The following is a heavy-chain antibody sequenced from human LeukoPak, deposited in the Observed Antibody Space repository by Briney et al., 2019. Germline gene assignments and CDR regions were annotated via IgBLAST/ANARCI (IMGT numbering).Heavy chain of an antibody. V-gene: IGHV4-39*07. J-gene: IGHJ5*02. CDR1: GVSISSSNYD. CDR2: IYYSGST. Sequence: PSETLSLTCTVSGVSISSSNYDWGWIRQPPGKGLEWIVNIYYSGSTNYHPSLKSRVTISVDTSKNQFSLKLSSVTAADTAVYYCARRPFNWFDPWGQGTLVTVSS. CDR3: ARRPFNWFDP.